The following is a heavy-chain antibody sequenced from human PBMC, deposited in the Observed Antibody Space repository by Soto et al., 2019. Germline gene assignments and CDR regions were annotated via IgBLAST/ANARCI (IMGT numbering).Heavy chain of an antibody. J-gene: IGHJ4*02. Sequence: GGSLRLSCAASGFTFSSYEMNWVRQAPGKGLEWVSYISSNVITIYYADSVKGRFTISRDNAKNSLYLQMNSLRAEDTAVYYCARDFSSRYPFDYWGQGTLVTVSS. V-gene: IGHV3-48*03. CDR1: GFTFSSYE. CDR3: ARDFSSRYPFDY. CDR2: ISSNVITI. D-gene: IGHD1-1*01.